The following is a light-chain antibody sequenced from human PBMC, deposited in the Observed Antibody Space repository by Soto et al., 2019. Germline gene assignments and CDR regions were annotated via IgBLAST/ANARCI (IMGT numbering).Light chain of an antibody. V-gene: IGKV1-17*01. CDR2: AAS. CDR3: QQHNSYPPIT. CDR1: QGIRND. J-gene: IGKJ5*01. Sequence: DIQMTQSPSSLSASVGDRVTITCRASQGIRNDLGWYQQKPRKAPKRLIYAASSLRSGVPSRFIGSGSGTEFTLTTISLQPEDFSTFYCQQHNSYPPITFGQGTRLEIK.